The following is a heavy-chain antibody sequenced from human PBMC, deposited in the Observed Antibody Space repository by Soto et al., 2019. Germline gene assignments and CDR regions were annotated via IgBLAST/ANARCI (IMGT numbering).Heavy chain of an antibody. D-gene: IGHD5-12*01. J-gene: IGHJ5*02. V-gene: IGHV3-11*06. CDR3: ARSLRYSGYDFLGSFWFDP. CDR1: GFTFSDYY. Sequence: GGSLRLSCAASGFTFSDYYMSWIRQAPGKGLEWVSYISSSSSYTNYADSVKGRFTISRDNAKNSLYLQMNSLRAEDTAVYYCARSLRYSGYDFLGSFWFDPWRQGTLVTVSS. CDR2: ISSSSSYT.